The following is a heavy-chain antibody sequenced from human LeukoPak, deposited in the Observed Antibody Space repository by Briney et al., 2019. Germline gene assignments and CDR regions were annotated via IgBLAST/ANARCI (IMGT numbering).Heavy chain of an antibody. Sequence: GGSLRLSCAASGFTFSSYWMSWVRQAPGKGLEWVANIKQDGSEKYYVDSAKGRFTISRDNAKNSLYLQMNSLRAEDTAVYYCARASYGLAVRYFDYWGQGTLVTVSS. J-gene: IGHJ4*02. CDR3: ARASYGLAVRYFDY. CDR2: IKQDGSEK. V-gene: IGHV3-7*04. D-gene: IGHD5-18*01. CDR1: GFTFSSYW.